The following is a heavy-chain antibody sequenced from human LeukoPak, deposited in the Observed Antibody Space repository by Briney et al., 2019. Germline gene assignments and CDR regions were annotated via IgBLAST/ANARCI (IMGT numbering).Heavy chain of an antibody. D-gene: IGHD3-3*01. V-gene: IGHV4-38-2*02. J-gene: IGHJ5*02. CDR1: GYSISSGYY. CDR3: ASGPYDFWSGSSWFDP. Sequence: SETLSLTCTVSGYSISSGYYWGWIRQPPGKGLEWIGSIYHSGSTYYNPSLKSRVTISVDTSKNQFSLKLSSVTAADTAVYYCASGPYDFWSGSSWFDPWGQGTLVTVSS. CDR2: IYHSGST.